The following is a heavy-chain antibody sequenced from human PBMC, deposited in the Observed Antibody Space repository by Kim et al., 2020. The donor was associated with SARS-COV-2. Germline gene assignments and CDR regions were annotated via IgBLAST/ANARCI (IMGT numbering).Heavy chain of an antibody. Sequence: SETLSLTCTVSGGSISSGGYYWSWIRQHPGKGLEWIGYIYYSGSTYYNPSLKSRVTISVDTSKNQFSLKLSSVTAADTAVYYCARGLWFGELLYEGGNWFDPWGQGTLVTVSS. J-gene: IGHJ5*02. CDR2: IYYSGST. V-gene: IGHV4-31*03. D-gene: IGHD3-10*01. CDR3: ARGLWFGELLYEGGNWFDP. CDR1: GGSISSGGYY.